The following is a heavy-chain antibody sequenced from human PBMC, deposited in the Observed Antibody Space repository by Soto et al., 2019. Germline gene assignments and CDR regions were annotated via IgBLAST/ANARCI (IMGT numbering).Heavy chain of an antibody. CDR2: ISAYNGNT. Sequence: QVQLVQSGGEVKKPGASVKVSCKTSGYSFTTYGISWVRQAPGQGLEWMGWISAYNGNTNYAQKLHGRVTITTVTSTSTAYIELRSLRSDDTAVYYCAREGPAPYYYSGMDVWGQGSTVTLSS. CDR1: GYSFTTYG. J-gene: IGHJ6*02. V-gene: IGHV1-18*01. CDR3: AREGPAPYYYSGMDV.